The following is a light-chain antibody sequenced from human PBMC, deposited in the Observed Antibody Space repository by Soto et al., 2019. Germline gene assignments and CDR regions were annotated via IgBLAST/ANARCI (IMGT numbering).Light chain of an antibody. J-gene: IGKJ1*01. CDR2: GAS. V-gene: IGKV3-15*01. CDR1: QSISTN. Sequence: EIVMTQSPVTLSVSPGQRAILTCGASQSISTNLAWYQQKPGQAPRLLIYGASTRATDIPARFSGSGSGTEFTLTISSLQPEDFAVSYCLQFDNWPAWTFGHGTRVQV. CDR3: LQFDNWPAWT.